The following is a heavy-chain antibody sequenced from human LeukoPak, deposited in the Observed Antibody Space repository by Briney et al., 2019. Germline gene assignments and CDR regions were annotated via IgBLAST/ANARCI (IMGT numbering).Heavy chain of an antibody. J-gene: IGHJ4*02. CDR1: GGSVSSGTYY. CDR2: IYYGGST. Sequence: SETLSLTCTVSGGSVSSGTYYWTWIRQPPGQVLAWIGYIYYGGSTNYNPSLKTRVTISVDTSKDQFSLRLTSVSAADTATYYCARVLIAVAGYDYWGQGTQVTVS. D-gene: IGHD6-19*01. CDR3: ARVLIAVAGYDY. V-gene: IGHV4-61*01.